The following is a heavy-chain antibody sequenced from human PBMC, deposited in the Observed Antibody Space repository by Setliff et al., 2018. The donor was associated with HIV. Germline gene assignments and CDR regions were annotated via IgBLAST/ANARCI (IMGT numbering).Heavy chain of an antibody. CDR3: VREGEYFDTIGHYLVRRFFDL. D-gene: IGHD3-9*01. Sequence: GGSLRLSCAASGFTFSNAWMSWVRQAPGKGLEWVGRIKSKTDGGTTDYAAPVKGRFTISRDDSKNTLYLQMNSLKTEDTAVYYCVREGEYFDTIGHYLVRRFFDLWGQGTMVTVSS. V-gene: IGHV3-15*01. CDR1: GFTFSNAW. CDR2: IKSKTDGGTT. J-gene: IGHJ3*01.